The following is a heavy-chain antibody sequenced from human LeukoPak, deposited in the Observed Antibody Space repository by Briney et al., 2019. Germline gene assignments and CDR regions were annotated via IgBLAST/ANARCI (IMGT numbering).Heavy chain of an antibody. CDR3: AADQGLYYYYYGMDV. D-gene: IGHD5-12*01. V-gene: IGHV1-8*01. CDR2: MNPNSGNT. Sequence: ASVKVSCKASGYTFTSYDINWVRQATGQGLEWMGWMNPNSGNTGYARKFQGRVTMTRNIFISTAYMELSSLRSEDTAVYYCAADQGLYYYYYGMDVWGQGTTVTVSS. J-gene: IGHJ6*02. CDR1: GYTFTSYD.